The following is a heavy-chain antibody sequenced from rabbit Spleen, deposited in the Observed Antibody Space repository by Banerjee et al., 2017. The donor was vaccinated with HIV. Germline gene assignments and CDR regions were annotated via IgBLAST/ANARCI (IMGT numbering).Heavy chain of an antibody. J-gene: IGHJ4*01. CDR2: IDPVFGST. Sequence: QEQLEESGGDLVQPEGSLTLTCTASGFSFSSGGYLCWVRQAPGKGLEWIGCIDPVFGSTYYASWVNGRFTISSHNAQNTLYLQLNSLTAADTATYFCVRDTWHFKLWGQGTLVTVS. CDR1: GFSFSSGGY. D-gene: IGHD3-1*01. V-gene: IGHV1S45*01. CDR3: VRDTWHFKL.